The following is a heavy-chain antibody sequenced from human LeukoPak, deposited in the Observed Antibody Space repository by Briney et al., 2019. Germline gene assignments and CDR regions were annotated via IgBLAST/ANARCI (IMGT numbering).Heavy chain of an antibody. V-gene: IGHV3-48*04. CDR1: GFTFSSYS. CDR3: ARDRTSYCSSTSCHEFDY. J-gene: IGHJ4*02. D-gene: IGHD2-2*01. Sequence: PGGSLRLSCAASGFTFSSYSMNWVRQAPGKGLEWVSYISSSSSTIYYADSVKGRFTISRDNAKNSLYLQMNSLRAEDTAVYYCARDRTSYCSSTSCHEFDYWGQGTLVTVSS. CDR2: ISSSSSTI.